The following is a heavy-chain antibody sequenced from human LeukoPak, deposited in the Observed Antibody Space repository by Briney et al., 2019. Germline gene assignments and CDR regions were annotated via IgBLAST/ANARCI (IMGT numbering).Heavy chain of an antibody. D-gene: IGHD3-9*01. CDR3: AIILTGYYRDY. CDR2: INSDGINT. V-gene: IGHV3-74*01. Sequence: GGSLRLSCAASGFTFSNYWMHWVRQAPGKGLVWVSRINSDGINTSYADSVKGRFTISRDNAKNSLYLQMNSLRAEDTAVYYCAIILTGYYRDYWGQGTLVTVSS. CDR1: GFTFSNYW. J-gene: IGHJ4*02.